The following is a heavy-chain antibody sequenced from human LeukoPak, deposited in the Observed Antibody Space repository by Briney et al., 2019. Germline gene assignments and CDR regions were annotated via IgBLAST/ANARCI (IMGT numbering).Heavy chain of an antibody. D-gene: IGHD1-1*01. CDR1: GFIFSSYS. J-gene: IGHJ4*02. V-gene: IGHV3-48*01. CDR3: ARDHRAVKRSTNFDY. CDR2: ISSSSSSI. Sequence: GGSLRLSCAASGFIFSSYSMNWVRQAPGKGLEWVSYISSSSSSIYYADAVKGRFTISRDNAKNSLYLQMNSLRAEDTAVYYCARDHRAVKRSTNFDYWGQGTLVTVSS.